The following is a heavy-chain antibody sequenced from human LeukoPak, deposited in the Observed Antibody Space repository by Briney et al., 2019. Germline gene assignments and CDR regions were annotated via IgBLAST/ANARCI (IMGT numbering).Heavy chain of an antibody. CDR3: ASRYCSGGSCPFDY. CDR1: GGSISSSSYY. Sequence: SETLSLTCTVSGGSISSSSYYWGWIRQPPGKGLESIGSIYYSGSTYYNPSLKSRVTISVDTSKNQFSLKLSSVTAADTAVYYCASRYCSGGSCPFDYWGQGTLVTVSP. V-gene: IGHV4-39*01. CDR2: IYYSGST. J-gene: IGHJ4*02. D-gene: IGHD2-15*01.